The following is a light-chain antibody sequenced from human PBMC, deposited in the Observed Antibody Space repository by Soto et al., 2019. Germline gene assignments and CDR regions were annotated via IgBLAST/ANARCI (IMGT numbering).Light chain of an antibody. V-gene: IGLV2-14*01. J-gene: IGLJ2*01. Sequence: QSVLTQPASVSGSPGQSITISCTGTSSDVAFYNHVSWYQQHPGKAPKLLIYEVNNRPSGVSHRFSGSKSGNTASLTISGLQAEDEADYYCSSYTSKSSLIFGGGTKVTVL. CDR1: SSDVAFYNH. CDR3: SSYTSKSSLI. CDR2: EVN.